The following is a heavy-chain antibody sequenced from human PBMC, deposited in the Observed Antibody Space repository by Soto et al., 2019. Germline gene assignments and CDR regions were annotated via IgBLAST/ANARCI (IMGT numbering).Heavy chain of an antibody. D-gene: IGHD6-6*01. CDR3: ARTPRGHSSSSWASDY. Sequence: GGSLRLSCAASGFTFSSYSMNWVRQAPGKGLEWVSSISSSSSYIYYADSVKGRFTISRDNAKNSLYLQMNSLRAEDTAVYYCARTPRGHSSSSWASDYWGQGPLVPVSS. V-gene: IGHV3-21*01. CDR1: GFTFSSYS. J-gene: IGHJ4*02. CDR2: ISSSSSYI.